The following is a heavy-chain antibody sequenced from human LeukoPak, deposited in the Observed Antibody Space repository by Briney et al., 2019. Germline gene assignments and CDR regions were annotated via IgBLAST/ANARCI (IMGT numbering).Heavy chain of an antibody. D-gene: IGHD3-22*01. Sequence: GGSLRLSCAASGFTFSSYAMHWVRQAPGKGLEWVAVISYDGSNKYYADSVKGRFTISRDNSKNTLYLQMNSLRAEDTAVYYCARDKRRYYYDSSGYYSPQLDYWGQGTLVTVSS. J-gene: IGHJ4*02. CDR3: ARDKRRYYYDSSGYYSPQLDY. CDR1: GFTFSSYA. CDR2: ISYDGSNK. V-gene: IGHV3-30-3*01.